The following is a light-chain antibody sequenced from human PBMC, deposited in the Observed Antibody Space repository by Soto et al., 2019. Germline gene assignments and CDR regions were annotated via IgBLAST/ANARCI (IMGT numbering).Light chain of an antibody. Sequence: QSVLTQPPSASGTPGQRVTMSCSGSRSNIGNNFVSWYQQVPGMAPKLLIYRNDQRPSGVPDRFSGSKSAPSASLAITGLRSEDEADYFCATWDDTLNVVVFGGGTKVTVL. V-gene: IGLV1-47*01. J-gene: IGLJ2*01. CDR1: RSNIGNNF. CDR3: ATWDDTLNVVV. CDR2: RND.